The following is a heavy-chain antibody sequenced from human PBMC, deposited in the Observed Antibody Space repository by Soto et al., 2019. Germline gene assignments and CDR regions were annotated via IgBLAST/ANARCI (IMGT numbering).Heavy chain of an antibody. CDR1: GFSLTTSGVG. CDR3: AHRVLRTVFGLVTTTAIYFDF. Sequence: QITLNESGPTQVKPRQTLTLTCTFSGFSLTTSGVGVGWIRQSPGTAPEWLALIYWDDDKRYSPSLKSRLTITKDTSKNQVVLTMADLHHADTATYYCAHRVLRTVFGLVTTTAIYFDFWGQGTPVAVSS. J-gene: IGHJ4*02. CDR2: IYWDDDK. V-gene: IGHV2-5*02. D-gene: IGHD3-3*01.